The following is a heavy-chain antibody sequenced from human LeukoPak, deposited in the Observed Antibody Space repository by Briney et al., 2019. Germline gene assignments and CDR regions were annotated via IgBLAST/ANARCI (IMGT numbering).Heavy chain of an antibody. J-gene: IGHJ4*02. Sequence: GESLEISCKGSGYSFTTYWIGWVRQMPGKGLEWVGIIYPGDSDTRYSPSFQGQVTLSADKSISTAYLQWSSLKASDTAMYYCARQSIAVAGAFDYWGQGTLVTVSS. D-gene: IGHD6-19*01. CDR2: IYPGDSDT. CDR1: GYSFTTYW. V-gene: IGHV5-51*01. CDR3: ARQSIAVAGAFDY.